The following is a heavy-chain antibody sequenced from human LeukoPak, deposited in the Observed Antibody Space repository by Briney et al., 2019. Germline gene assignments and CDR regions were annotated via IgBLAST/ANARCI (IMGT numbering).Heavy chain of an antibody. CDR1: GFIFSNYA. CDR2: ISGGGTNT. D-gene: IGHD2-2*01. J-gene: IGHJ4*02. Sequence: GASLRLSCAASGFIFSNYAMSWVRQAPGKGLEWVSAISGGGTNTYYADSVKGRFTISRDNSKNTVYLQMNSLRAEDTAVYYCAKGYCSSSSCWYFEHWGQGTPVTVSS. CDR3: AKGYCSSSSCWYFEH. V-gene: IGHV3-23*01.